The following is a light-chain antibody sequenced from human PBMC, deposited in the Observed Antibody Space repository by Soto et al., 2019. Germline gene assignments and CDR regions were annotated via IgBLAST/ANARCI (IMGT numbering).Light chain of an antibody. Sequence: QSVLTQPPSVSGAPGQRVTISCTGSSSNIGAGYDVHWYQQLPGTAPKLLIYGNSNRPSGVPDRFSGSKSGTSASLAITGLQAEDEADYYCRSFAGRLTALFGGGTKLTVL. CDR2: GNS. CDR1: SSNIGAGYD. CDR3: RSFAGRLTAL. J-gene: IGLJ2*01. V-gene: IGLV1-40*01.